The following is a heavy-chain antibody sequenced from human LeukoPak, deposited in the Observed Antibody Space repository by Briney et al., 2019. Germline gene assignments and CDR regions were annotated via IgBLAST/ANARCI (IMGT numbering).Heavy chain of an antibody. CDR3: ASIGYCSSTSCYGEEDIDY. J-gene: IGHJ4*02. V-gene: IGHV1-2*06. Sequence: ASVKVSCKASGYTFTGYYTHWVRQAPGQGLEWMGRINPNSGGTNYAQKFQGRVTMTRDTSISTAYMELSRLRSDDTAVYYCASIGYCSSTSCYGEEDIDYWGQGTLVTVSS. D-gene: IGHD2-2*03. CDR1: GYTFTGYY. CDR2: INPNSGGT.